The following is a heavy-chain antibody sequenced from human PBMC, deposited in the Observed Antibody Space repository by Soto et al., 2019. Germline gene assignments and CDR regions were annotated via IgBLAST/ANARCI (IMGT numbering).Heavy chain of an antibody. J-gene: IGHJ4*02. CDR2: IYYSGST. D-gene: IGHD4-17*01. CDR1: GGSISSGGYY. V-gene: IGHV4-31*03. CDR3: AGDPGYGGNPYYFDY. Sequence: SETLSLTCTVSGGSISSGGYYWSWIRQHPGKGLEWIGYIYYSGSTYYNPSLKSRVTISVDTSKNQFSLKLSSVTAADTAVYYCAGDPGYGGNPYYFDYWGQGTLVTVSS.